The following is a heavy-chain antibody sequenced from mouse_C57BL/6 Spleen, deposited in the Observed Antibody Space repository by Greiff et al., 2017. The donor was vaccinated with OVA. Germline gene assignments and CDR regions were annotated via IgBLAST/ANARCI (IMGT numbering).Heavy chain of an antibody. Sequence: QVQLQQSGAELVKPGASVKISCKASGYAFSSYWMNWVKQRPGKGLEWIGQIYPGDGDTNYNGKFKGKATLTADKSSSTAYMQLSSLTSEDSAVYYCARQNTLSYFDYWGQGTTLTVSS. V-gene: IGHV1-80*01. CDR2: IYPGDGDT. CDR1: GYAFSSYW. J-gene: IGHJ2*01. D-gene: IGHD6-5*01. CDR3: ARQNTLSYFDY.